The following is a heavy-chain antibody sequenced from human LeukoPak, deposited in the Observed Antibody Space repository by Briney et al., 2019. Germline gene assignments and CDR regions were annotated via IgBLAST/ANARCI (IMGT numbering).Heavy chain of an antibody. J-gene: IGHJ3*02. Sequence: PGGSLRLSCAASGFTFSSYSMNWVRQAPGKGLEWVSSISSSSSYIYYADSVKGRFTISRDNAKNSLYLQMNSLRAEDTAVYYCARGYSGGYYLIDAFDIWGQGTMVTVSS. CDR3: ARGYSGGYYLIDAFDI. D-gene: IGHD1-26*01. V-gene: IGHV3-21*01. CDR2: ISSSSSYI. CDR1: GFTFSSYS.